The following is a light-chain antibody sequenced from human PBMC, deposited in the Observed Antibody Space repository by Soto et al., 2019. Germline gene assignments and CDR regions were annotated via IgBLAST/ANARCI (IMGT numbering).Light chain of an antibody. Sequence: QSALTQPASVSGSPGQSITISCTGTSSDVGGYNYVSWYQQHPGKAPKLMIYDVSNRPSGVSNRFSGSKSANTASLTISWLQAEDEADYYCGSYTSSSTLVFGTGTKLTVL. CDR1: SSDVGGYNY. CDR3: GSYTSSSTLV. CDR2: DVS. V-gene: IGLV2-14*01. J-gene: IGLJ1*01.